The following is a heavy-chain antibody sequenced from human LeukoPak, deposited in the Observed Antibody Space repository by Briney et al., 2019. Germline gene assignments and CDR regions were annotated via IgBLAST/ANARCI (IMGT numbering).Heavy chain of an antibody. Sequence: SETLSLTCAVSGGSISTNNWWHWVRQSPGKGLEWIGEIYHNGNTNYNPSLKSRVTMSVDTSKNQFSLKLSSVTAADTAVYYCASNPSITIFGVVMDYYYYGMDVWGQGTTVTVSS. D-gene: IGHD3-3*01. CDR1: GGSISTNNW. CDR3: ASNPSITIFGVVMDYYYYGMDV. V-gene: IGHV4-4*02. CDR2: IYHNGNT. J-gene: IGHJ6*02.